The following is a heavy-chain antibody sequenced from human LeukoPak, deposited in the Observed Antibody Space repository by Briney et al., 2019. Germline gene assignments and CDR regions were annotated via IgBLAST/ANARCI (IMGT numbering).Heavy chain of an antibody. Sequence: GGSLRLSCAASGFTVSSNYMSWVRQAPGKGLEWVSVIYGGGSTYYADSVKGRFTISRDNSKNTLYLQMNSLRAEDTAVYYCARVSPLDSGSYDCGQGTLVTVS. D-gene: IGHD1-26*01. V-gene: IGHV3-66*01. CDR2: IYGGGST. J-gene: IGHJ4*02. CDR3: ARVSPLDSGSYD. CDR1: GFTVSSNY.